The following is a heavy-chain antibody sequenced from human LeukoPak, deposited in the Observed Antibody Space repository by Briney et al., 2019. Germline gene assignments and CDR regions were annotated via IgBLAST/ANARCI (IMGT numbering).Heavy chain of an antibody. J-gene: IGHJ5*02. CDR1: GGSISSGDYY. D-gene: IGHD3-3*01. V-gene: IGHV4-30-4*08. Sequence: PSQTLSLTCTDSGGSISSGDYYWSWIRQPPGKGLEWIGYIYYSGSTYYNPSLKSRVTISVDTSKNQFSLRLSSVTAADTAVYYCARVQYYDFWSGSNWFDPWGQGTLVTVSS. CDR3: ARVQYYDFWSGSNWFDP. CDR2: IYYSGST.